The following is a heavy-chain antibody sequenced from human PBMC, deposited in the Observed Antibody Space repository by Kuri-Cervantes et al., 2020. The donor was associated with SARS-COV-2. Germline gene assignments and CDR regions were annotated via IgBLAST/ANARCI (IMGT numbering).Heavy chain of an antibody. CDR1: GFTFDDYA. CDR3: ATGLSSGWYYANSGHYFDY. CDR2: ISWDGGST. D-gene: IGHD6-19*01. V-gene: IGHV3-43D*03. J-gene: IGHJ4*02. Sequence: GESLKISCAASGFTFDDYAMHWVRQAPGKGLEWVSLISWDGGSTYYADSVKGRFTISRDNSKNTLYLQMNSLRAEDTAVYYCATGLSSGWYYANSGHYFDYWGQGTLVTVSS.